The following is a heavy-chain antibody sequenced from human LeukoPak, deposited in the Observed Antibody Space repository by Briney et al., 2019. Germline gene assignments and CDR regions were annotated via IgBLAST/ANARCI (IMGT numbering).Heavy chain of an antibody. Sequence: SQTLSLTCAVSGGSISSGGHSWSWIRQPPGKGLEWIGYIFHSGSTYYNSFLKSRVTISVDGSKNQFSLKLTSVTAADTAVYYCARDPAVAGTGWWFDPWGQGTLVTVSS. J-gene: IGHJ5*02. CDR3: ARDPAVAGTGWWFDP. D-gene: IGHD6-19*01. CDR2: IFHSGST. V-gene: IGHV4-30-2*01. CDR1: GGSISSGGHS.